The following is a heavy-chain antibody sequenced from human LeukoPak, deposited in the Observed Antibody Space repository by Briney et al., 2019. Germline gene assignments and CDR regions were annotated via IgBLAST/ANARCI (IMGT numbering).Heavy chain of an antibody. CDR2: INHSGST. D-gene: IGHD2-15*01. Sequence: SETLSLTCAVYSVSFSGYYWSWIRQPPGKGLEWIGEINHSGSTNYNPSLKSRVTISVDTSKNQFSLKLSSVTAADTAVYYCARGGYCSGGSCRNFYYWGQGTLVTVSS. J-gene: IGHJ4*02. CDR3: ARGGYCSGGSCRNFYY. V-gene: IGHV4-34*01. CDR1: SVSFSGYY.